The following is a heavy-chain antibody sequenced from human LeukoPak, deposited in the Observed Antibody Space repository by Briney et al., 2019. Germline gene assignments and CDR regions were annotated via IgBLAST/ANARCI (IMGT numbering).Heavy chain of an antibody. CDR3: ANYDSSGYQLDY. D-gene: IGHD3-22*01. CDR2: ISYDGSNK. CDR1: GFTFSSYG. J-gene: IGHJ4*02. Sequence: GRSLRLSCAASGFTFSSYGMHWVRQAPGKGLEGVAVISYDGSNKYYADSVKGRFTISRDNSKNTLYLQMNSLRAEDTAVYYCANYDSSGYQLDYWGQGTLVTVSS. V-gene: IGHV3-30*18.